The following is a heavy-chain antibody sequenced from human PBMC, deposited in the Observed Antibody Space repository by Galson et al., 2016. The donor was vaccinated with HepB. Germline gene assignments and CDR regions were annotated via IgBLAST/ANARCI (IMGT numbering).Heavy chain of an antibody. V-gene: IGHV3-21*03. CDR2: ISSSSAYV. Sequence: SLRLSCAASGFTFSNAWMSWVRQAPGKGLEWISYISSSSAYVDSADSVKGRFTISRENAKNSLSLQMNSLKAEDTAVYYCARDRSRFSSGYYTGARDVFAIWGQGTVVTVSS. CDR1: GFTFSNAW. CDR3: ARDRSRFSSGYYTGARDVFAI. D-gene: IGHD3-3*01. J-gene: IGHJ3*02.